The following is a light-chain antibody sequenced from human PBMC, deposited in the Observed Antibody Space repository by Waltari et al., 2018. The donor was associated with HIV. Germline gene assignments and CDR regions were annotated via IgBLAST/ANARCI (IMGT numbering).Light chain of an antibody. J-gene: IGLJ1*01. CDR2: EVS. CDR3: SAYTSSSTHYV. CDR1: SSDVGGYNY. V-gene: IGLV2-14*01. Sequence: QSALTQPASVSGSPGKSITISCTGTSSDVGGYNYVSWYQQHPGQAPKLMIYEVSSRPSGGPNRFSVSKAGNTASLTISGLQAEDESDYDCSAYTSSSTHYVFVTGTKVTVL.